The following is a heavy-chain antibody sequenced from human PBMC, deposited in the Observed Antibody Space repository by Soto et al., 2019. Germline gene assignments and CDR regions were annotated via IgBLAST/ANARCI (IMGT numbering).Heavy chain of an antibody. J-gene: IGHJ4*02. CDR3: ASGRDIYDYVWGSYRFYYFDY. V-gene: IGHV4-31*03. CDR1: GGSISSGGYY. Sequence: QVQLQESGPGLVKPSQTLSLTCTVSGGSISSGGYYWSWIRQHPGKGLEWIGYIYYSGSTYYNPSLQSRVTISVDTSKNQVSLKLRSVTAAGTAVYYFASGRDIYDYVWGSYRFYYFDYWGQGTLVTVSS. D-gene: IGHD3-16*02. CDR2: IYYSGST.